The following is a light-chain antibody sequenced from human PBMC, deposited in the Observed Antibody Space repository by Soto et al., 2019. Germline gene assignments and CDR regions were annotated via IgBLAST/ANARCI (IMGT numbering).Light chain of an antibody. CDR1: SSNIENNY. J-gene: IGLJ3*02. CDR3: GTSDTSLSGGRV. CDR2: ENN. Sequence: QSVLTQPPSVSAAPGQKVNISCSGSSSNIENNYISWYQQLPGTAPKLLIYENNKRPSGTADRFSGSKSGTSATLGITGLQTGDEADYYCGTSDTSLSGGRVFGGGTKVTVL. V-gene: IGLV1-51*01.